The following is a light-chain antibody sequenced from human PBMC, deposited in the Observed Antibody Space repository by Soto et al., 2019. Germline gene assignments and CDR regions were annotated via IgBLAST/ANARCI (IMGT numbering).Light chain of an antibody. CDR2: DAS. J-gene: IGKJ5*01. V-gene: IGKV3D-20*02. CDR3: QQRSNWPPIP. CDR1: QSVSSSY. Sequence: EIVLTQSPGTLSLSPGERATLSCRASQSVSSSYLAWYQQKPGQAPRLLIYDASNRATGIPARFSGSGSGTDFTLTISSLEPEDFAVYYCQQRSNWPPIPFGQGTRLAIK.